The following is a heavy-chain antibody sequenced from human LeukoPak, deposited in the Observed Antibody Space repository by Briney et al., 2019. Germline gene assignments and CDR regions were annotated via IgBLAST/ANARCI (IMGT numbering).Heavy chain of an antibody. Sequence: ASVKVSCKASGYTFTSYGISWVRQAPGQGLEWMGWISAYNGNANYAQKLQGRVTMTTDTSTSTAYMELRSLRSDDTAVYYCARGQDTPYYHYMDVWGKGTTVTVSS. D-gene: IGHD2-15*01. J-gene: IGHJ6*03. CDR3: ARGQDTPYYHYMDV. V-gene: IGHV1-18*01. CDR2: ISAYNGNA. CDR1: GYTFTSYG.